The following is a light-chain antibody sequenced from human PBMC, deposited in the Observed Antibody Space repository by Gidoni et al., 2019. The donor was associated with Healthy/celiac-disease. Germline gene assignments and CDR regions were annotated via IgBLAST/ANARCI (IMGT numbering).Light chain of an antibody. CDR3: QQYGNSPPT. Sequence: EIVLTQSPATLSLSPGERATLSGGASQSVGSSYLAWYQQKPGLAPRLLIYHASSRATGIPHRFSGSGSGTDFTLTISRVEPEDFAVYYCQQYGNSPPTFGQXTRLEIK. CDR1: QSVGSSY. V-gene: IGKV3D-20*01. CDR2: HAS. J-gene: IGKJ5*01.